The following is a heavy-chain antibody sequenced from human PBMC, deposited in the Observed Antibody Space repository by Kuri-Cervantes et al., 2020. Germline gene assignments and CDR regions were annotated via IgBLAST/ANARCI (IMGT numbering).Heavy chain of an antibody. J-gene: IGHJ6*02. Sequence: ETLSLTCAASGFTFSSYSMNWVRQAPGKGLEWVSYISSSSSTIYYADSVKGRFTISRDNAKNSLYLQMNSLRDEDTAVYYCARDLQGSPDDYGDYVFDYGMDVWGQGTTVTVSS. V-gene: IGHV3-48*02. CDR1: GFTFSSYS. CDR3: ARDLQGSPDDYGDYVFDYGMDV. CDR2: ISSSSSTI. D-gene: IGHD4-17*01.